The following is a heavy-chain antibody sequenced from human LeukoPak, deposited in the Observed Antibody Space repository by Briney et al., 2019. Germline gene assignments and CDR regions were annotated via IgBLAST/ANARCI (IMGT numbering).Heavy chain of an antibody. CDR2: INPNSGGT. CDR1: GYTFTGYY. V-gene: IGHV1-2*02. CDR3: ARDFTKIPRGGY. J-gene: IGHJ4*02. Sequence: ASVKVSCKASGYTFTGYYMHWVRQAPGQGLEWMGWINPNSGGTNYAQKFQGRVTMTRDTSISTAYMELSRLGSDDTAVYYCARDFTKIPRGGYWGQGTLVTVSS. D-gene: IGHD3-3*01.